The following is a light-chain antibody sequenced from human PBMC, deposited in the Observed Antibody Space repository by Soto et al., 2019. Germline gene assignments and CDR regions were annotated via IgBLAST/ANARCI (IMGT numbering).Light chain of an antibody. V-gene: IGKV1-39*01. J-gene: IGKJ1*01. CDR1: QAIRSD. CDR3: QQSYSTPLT. CDR2: GSS. Sequence: DIHMTHSPSSLSSSVLYMVTITCLASQAIRSDLAWYQQKPGRAPKRLIYGSSSLQTGVPSRFSGSGSGTDFTLTISSLQPEDFATYYCQQSYSTPLTFGQGTKVDIK.